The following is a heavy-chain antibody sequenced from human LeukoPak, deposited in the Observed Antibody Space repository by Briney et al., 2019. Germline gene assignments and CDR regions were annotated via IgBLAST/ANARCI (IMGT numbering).Heavy chain of an antibody. D-gene: IGHD2-2*01. J-gene: IGHJ6*02. Sequence: ASVTVSCKASGYTFTSYDINWVRQATGQGQEWMGWMNPNSGNTGYAQKFQGRVTMTRNTSISTAYMEMSSLRSEDTAVYYCARAGRFRTRYGMDVWGQGTTVTVSS. CDR1: GYTFTSYD. CDR2: MNPNSGNT. CDR3: ARAGRFRTRYGMDV. V-gene: IGHV1-8*01.